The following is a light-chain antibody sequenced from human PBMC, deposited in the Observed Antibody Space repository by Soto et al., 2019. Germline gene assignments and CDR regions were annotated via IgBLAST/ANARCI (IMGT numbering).Light chain of an antibody. Sequence: DIQMTQSPSSLSASIGDRVTITCQASQDIDNSLNWYQQKPGKAPKLLIYDASNLATGVPTKFGGSGSGTDFTFTISSLQPEDIATYYCQHCDNLPLSFGGGTKVEI. J-gene: IGKJ4*01. CDR3: QHCDNLPLS. CDR1: QDIDNS. CDR2: DAS. V-gene: IGKV1-33*01.